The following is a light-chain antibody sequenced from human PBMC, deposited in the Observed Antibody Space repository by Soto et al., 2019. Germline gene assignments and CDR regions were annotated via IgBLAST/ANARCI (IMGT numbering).Light chain of an antibody. CDR2: EVS. V-gene: IGLV2-14*01. CDR1: SSDVGGYNY. J-gene: IGLJ1*01. CDR3: SSYTRSSTSYV. Sequence: VLTQPASVSGSPGQSITISCTGTSSDVGGYNYVSWYQQHPGKAPKLMIYEVSNRPSRVSNRFSGSKSGNTASLTISGLQAEDEADYYCSSYTRSSTSYVFGTGTKV.